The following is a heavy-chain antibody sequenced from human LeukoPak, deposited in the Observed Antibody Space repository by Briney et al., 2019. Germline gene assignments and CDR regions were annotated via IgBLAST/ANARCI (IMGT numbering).Heavy chain of an antibody. CDR1: GFTFSNYG. CDR3: AKDRESMVRDGAFDI. J-gene: IGHJ3*02. D-gene: IGHD3-10*02. Sequence: GGSLRLSCAASGFTFSNYGIHWVRQAPGKGLEWVAVISYDGSNKYYADSVKGRFTISRDNSKSTLYLQMNSLRAEDTAVYYCAKDRESMVRDGAFDIWGQGTMVSVSS. CDR2: ISYDGSNK. V-gene: IGHV3-30*18.